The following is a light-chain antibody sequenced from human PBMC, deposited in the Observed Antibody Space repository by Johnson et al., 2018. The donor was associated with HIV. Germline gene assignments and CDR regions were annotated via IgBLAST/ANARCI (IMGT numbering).Light chain of an antibody. V-gene: IGLV1-51*01. CDR3: VTGDSSLRAGF. CDR2: DNN. Sequence: QSVLTQPPSVSAAPGQKVTISCSGSSSNIGNYYVSWYQQIAGTSPKLLIYDNNKRPSGIPDRFSGSKSGTSATLDINCLQTGDEADYYSVTGDSSLRAGFFETGTKVTVL. CDR1: SSNIGNYY. J-gene: IGLJ1*01.